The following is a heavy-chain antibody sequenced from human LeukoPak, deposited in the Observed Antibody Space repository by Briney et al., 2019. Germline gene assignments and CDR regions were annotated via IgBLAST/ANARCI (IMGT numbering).Heavy chain of an antibody. Sequence: SVKVSCKASGGTFSSYAISWVRQAPGQGLEWMGGIIPIFGTANYAQKFQGRVTITTDESTSTAYMELSSLRSEDTAVYYCARGWIPGYSHPNWVFWFDPWGQGTLVTVSS. CDR2: IIPIFGTA. V-gene: IGHV1-69*05. D-gene: IGHD5-18*01. CDR3: ARGWIPGYSHPNWVFWFDP. CDR1: GGTFSSYA. J-gene: IGHJ5*02.